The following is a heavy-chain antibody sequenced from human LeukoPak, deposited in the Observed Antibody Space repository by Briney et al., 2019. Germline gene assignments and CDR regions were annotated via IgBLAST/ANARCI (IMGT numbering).Heavy chain of an antibody. CDR1: GGSVSSGSYY. V-gene: IGHV4-61*01. D-gene: IGHD1-26*01. CDR2: IYYSGST. J-gene: IGHJ4*02. CDR3: AREVGATDYFDY. Sequence: SETPSLTCTVSGGSVSSGSYYWSWIRQPPGKGLEWIGYIYYSGSTNYNPSLKSRVTISVDTSKNQFSLKLSSVTAADTAVYYCAREVGATDYFDYWGQGTLVTVSS.